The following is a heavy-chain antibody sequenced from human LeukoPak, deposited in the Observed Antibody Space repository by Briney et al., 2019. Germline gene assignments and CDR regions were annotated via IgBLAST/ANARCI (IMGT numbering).Heavy chain of an antibody. Sequence: GGSLRLSCAASGFTFSSYNMNWVRQAPGKGLEWVSYISSSSSTIYYADSVKGRFTISRDNAKNSLYLQMNSLRAEDTAVYYCARDEPYCSSTSCYHDYWGQGTLVTVSS. CDR3: ARDEPYCSSTSCYHDY. J-gene: IGHJ4*02. CDR2: ISSSSSTI. CDR1: GFTFSSYN. D-gene: IGHD2-2*01. V-gene: IGHV3-48*01.